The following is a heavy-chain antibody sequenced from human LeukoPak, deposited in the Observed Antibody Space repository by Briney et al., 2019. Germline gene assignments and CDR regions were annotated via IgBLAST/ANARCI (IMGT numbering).Heavy chain of an antibody. V-gene: IGHV3-23*01. D-gene: IGHD1-26*01. CDR1: GFTFTDYA. Sequence: GGSLRLSCAASGFTFTDYAIYWVRQAPGRGLEWVSGISDYGRTTYYADSVKGRFTVSRDNSRNTAYLQMNGLRAEDTAVYYCAKGGKWDVTPFDYWGQGTLVTVSS. CDR3: AKGGKWDVTPFDY. J-gene: IGHJ4*02. CDR2: ISDYGRTT.